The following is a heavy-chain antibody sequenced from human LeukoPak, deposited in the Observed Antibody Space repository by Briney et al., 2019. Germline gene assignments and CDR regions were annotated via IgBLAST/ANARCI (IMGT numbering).Heavy chain of an antibody. Sequence: KPSETLSLTCTVSGGSISSCSKYWVWKPPGPGQGLESNVSIYYSGSTYNNPSLKSRVAISVDTSKNQFSLKLSSVTAANTAVYYFASYGYTYSSGWYMGNWGQGTLVTVSS. J-gene: IGHJ4*02. D-gene: IGHD6-19*01. V-gene: IGHV4-39*01. CDR1: GGSISSCSKY. CDR2: IYYSGST. CDR3: ASYGYTYSSGWYMGN.